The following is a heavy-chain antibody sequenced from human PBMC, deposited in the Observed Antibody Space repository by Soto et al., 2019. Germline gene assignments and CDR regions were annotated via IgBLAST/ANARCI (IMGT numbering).Heavy chain of an antibody. CDR2: ISNSGRTT. J-gene: IGHJ2*01. Sequence: EVQLVESGGGLVQPGRSLRLSCAASGFTFDDYAMHWVRQAPGKGLEWVSYISNSGRTTYYADSVKGRFTISRDNAENSLYLQMNSLRAEDTAVYYCARDRRDDLWGHGTLVTVSS. CDR1: GFTFDDYA. V-gene: IGHV3-48*03. CDR3: ARDRRDDL.